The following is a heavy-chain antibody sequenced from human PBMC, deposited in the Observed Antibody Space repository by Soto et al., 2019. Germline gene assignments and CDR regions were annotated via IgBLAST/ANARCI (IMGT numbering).Heavy chain of an antibody. Sequence: PSATLSLTCTFSGFSIITSNYYWVLVRQPPGQGLEWVGYIYYTGNNFYNPALQSRIAMSVDPSTNQFSLNLASVTAADTAVYYCAREPKQNDDTSTWNGGFEAWGQGTPVTVAS. J-gene: IGHJ5*02. D-gene: IGHD3-3*01. CDR2: IYYTGNN. CDR3: AREPKQNDDTSTWNGGFEA. CDR1: GFSIITSNYY. V-gene: IGHV4-30-4*08.